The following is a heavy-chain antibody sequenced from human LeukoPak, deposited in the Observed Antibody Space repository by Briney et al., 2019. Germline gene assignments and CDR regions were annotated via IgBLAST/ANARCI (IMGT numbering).Heavy chain of an antibody. CDR1: GFPLSSYA. CDR3: AREPYYDSSGYSPDY. Sequence: GGSLRLSCAAFGFPLSSYAMSWIRQAPGKGLEWVSYISSSGSFIYYADSVKGRFTISRDNAKNSLYLHMNSLRAEDTALYYCAREPYYDSSGYSPDYWGQGTLVTVSS. V-gene: IGHV3-11*04. CDR2: ISSSGSFI. J-gene: IGHJ4*02. D-gene: IGHD3-22*01.